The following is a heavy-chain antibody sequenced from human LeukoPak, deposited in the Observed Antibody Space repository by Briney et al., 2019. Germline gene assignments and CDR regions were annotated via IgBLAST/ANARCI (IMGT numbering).Heavy chain of an antibody. CDR2: MYHSGST. J-gene: IGHJ3*02. Sequence: SETLSLTCTVSGGSISSHYWSWIRQPPGKGLEWIGYMYHSGSTNYNPSLKSRVTISVDTSKNQFSLKLGSVTAADTAVYYCARHSAHASTNDAFDIWGQGTMVTVSS. V-gene: IGHV4-59*11. D-gene: IGHD2-2*01. CDR3: ARHSAHASTNDAFDI. CDR1: GGSISSHY.